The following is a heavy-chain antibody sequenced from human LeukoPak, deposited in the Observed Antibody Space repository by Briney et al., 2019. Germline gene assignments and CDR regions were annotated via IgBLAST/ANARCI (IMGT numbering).Heavy chain of an antibody. CDR1: GGSISSYY. Sequence: PSETLSLTCTVSGGSISSYYWSWIRQPPGKGLEWIGYIYYSGSTNYNPSLNSRLTISVDTSKNQFSLQLHSVTPEDTAVYYCGRRGNGKMDVWGKGTTVTVSS. J-gene: IGHJ6*04. V-gene: IGHV4-59*12. CDR3: GRRGNGKMDV. D-gene: IGHD1-1*01. CDR2: IYYSGST.